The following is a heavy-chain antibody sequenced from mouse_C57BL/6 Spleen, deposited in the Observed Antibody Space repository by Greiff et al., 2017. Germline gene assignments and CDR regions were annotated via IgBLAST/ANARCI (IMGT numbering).Heavy chain of an antibody. CDR3: AREDDGYYDDD. CDR1: GFTFSSYA. D-gene: IGHD2-3*01. Sequence: EVKLVESGGGLVKPGGSLKLSCAASGFTFSSYAMSWVRQTPEKRLEWVATISDGGSYTYYPDNVKGRFTVSRDNAKNNLYLQMSHLKSEDTAMYYCAREDDGYYDDDWGQGTTLTVSS. CDR2: ISDGGSYT. V-gene: IGHV5-4*01. J-gene: IGHJ2*01.